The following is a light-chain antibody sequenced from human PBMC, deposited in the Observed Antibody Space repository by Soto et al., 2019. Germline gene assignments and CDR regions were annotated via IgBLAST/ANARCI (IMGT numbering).Light chain of an antibody. CDR3: AAWDDSLNGVV. J-gene: IGLJ2*01. CDR2: SIN. CDR1: GSNIGSDT. V-gene: IGLV1-44*01. Sequence: QSVLTQPPSASGTPGQRVTISCSGSGSNIGSDTVNWYQQLPGTAPKLLIYSINQRPSGVPDRFSGSKSGTSASLAISGLQSDDGADYYCAAWDDSLNGVVFGGGTKLTVL.